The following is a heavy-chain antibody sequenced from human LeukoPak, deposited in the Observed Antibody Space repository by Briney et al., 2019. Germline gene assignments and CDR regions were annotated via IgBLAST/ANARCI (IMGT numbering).Heavy chain of an antibody. V-gene: IGHV3-53*01. CDR3: AKDTRLMITFGGVIVNFFDY. D-gene: IGHD3-16*02. Sequence: PGGSLRLSCTVSGFTVSSNSWSWVRQAPGKGLEWVSFIYSGGKTHSSDSVKGRFTISRDNSKNTLYLQMNSLRAEDTAVYYCAKDTRLMITFGGVIVNFFDYWGQGTLVTVSS. CDR1: GFTVSSNS. CDR2: IYSGGKT. J-gene: IGHJ4*02.